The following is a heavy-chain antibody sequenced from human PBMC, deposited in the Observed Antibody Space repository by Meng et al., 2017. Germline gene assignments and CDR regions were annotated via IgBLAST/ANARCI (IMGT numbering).Heavy chain of an antibody. Sequence: GESLKISCAASGFTFSSYSMNWVRHAPGKGLEWVSSISSSSSYIYYADSVKGRFTISRDNAKNSLYLQMNSLRAEDTAVYYCARVALAESSSGDWGAFDIWGQGTMVTVSS. CDR2: ISSSSSYI. V-gene: IGHV3-21*01. J-gene: IGHJ3*02. CDR3: ARVALAESSSGDWGAFDI. D-gene: IGHD6-13*01. CDR1: GFTFSSYS.